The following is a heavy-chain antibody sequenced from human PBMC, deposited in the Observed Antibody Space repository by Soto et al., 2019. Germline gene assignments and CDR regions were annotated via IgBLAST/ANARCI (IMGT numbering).Heavy chain of an antibody. CDR2: ISSSGSTI. J-gene: IGHJ4*02. CDR3: ASNRKYCSGGSCYSGY. D-gene: IGHD2-15*01. CDR1: GFTFSDYY. V-gene: IGHV3-11*01. Sequence: GGSLRLSCAASGFTFSDYYMSWIRQAPGKGLEWVSYISSSGSTIYYADSVKGRFTISRDNAKNSLYLQMNSLRAEDTAVYYCASNRKYCSGGSCYSGYWGQGTLVTVSS.